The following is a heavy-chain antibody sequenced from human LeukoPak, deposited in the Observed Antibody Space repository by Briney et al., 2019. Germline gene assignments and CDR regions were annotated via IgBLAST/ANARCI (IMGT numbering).Heavy chain of an antibody. Sequence: PGGSLRLSCAASGFTFSSSSMNWVRQAPGKGLEWVSSISSSSDVYYADSVKGRFTISRDNAKNSLYLQMNSLRAEDTAVYYCARDRGYYDSSGYYDFDYWGRGTLVTVSS. D-gene: IGHD3-22*01. CDR1: GFTFSSSS. CDR2: ISSSSDV. J-gene: IGHJ4*02. CDR3: ARDRGYYDSSGYYDFDY. V-gene: IGHV3-21*01.